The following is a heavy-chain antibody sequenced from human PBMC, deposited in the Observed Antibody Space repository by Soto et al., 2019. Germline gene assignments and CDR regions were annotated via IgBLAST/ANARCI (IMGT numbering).Heavy chain of an antibody. CDR1: GFTFSGSA. CDR2: IRSKANSYAT. Sequence: PGGSLRLSCAASGFTFSGSAMHLVRQASGKGLEWVGRIRSKANSYATAYAASVKGRFTISRDDSKNTAYLQMNSLKTEDTAVYYCTRNKPTVHYYYYYGMDVWGQGTTVTVSS. CDR3: TRNKPTVHYYYYYGMDV. D-gene: IGHD4-17*01. V-gene: IGHV3-73*01. J-gene: IGHJ6*02.